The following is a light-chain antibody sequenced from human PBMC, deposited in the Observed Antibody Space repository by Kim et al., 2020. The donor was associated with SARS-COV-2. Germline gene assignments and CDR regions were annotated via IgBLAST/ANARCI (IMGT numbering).Light chain of an antibody. Sequence: EIVMTQSPATLSVSPGERATLSCRASQRVSTNLAWYQLQPGRSPRLLIYGASTRAAGIPARFSGSGSGTEFTLTISSLQSEDFALYYFHQYNDWPPGDTFGQGTKLEI. V-gene: IGKV3-15*01. CDR3: HQYNDWPPGDT. CDR2: GAS. CDR1: QRVSTN. J-gene: IGKJ2*01.